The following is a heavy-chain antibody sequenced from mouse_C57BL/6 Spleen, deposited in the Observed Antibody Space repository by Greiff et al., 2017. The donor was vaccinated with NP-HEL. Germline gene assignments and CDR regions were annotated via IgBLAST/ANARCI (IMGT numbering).Heavy chain of an antibody. CDR2: IHPNSGST. D-gene: IGHD2-4*01. V-gene: IGHV1-64*01. CDR3: ERLGIYYDYDDYAMDY. J-gene: IGHJ4*01. CDR1: GYTFTSYW. Sequence: QVQLQQPGAELVKPGASVKLSCKASGYTFTSYWMHWVKQRPGQGLEWIGMIHPNSGSTNYNEKFKSKDTLTVDKSSSTAYMQLSSLTSEDSAVYDCERLGIYYDYDDYAMDYWGQGTSVTVSS.